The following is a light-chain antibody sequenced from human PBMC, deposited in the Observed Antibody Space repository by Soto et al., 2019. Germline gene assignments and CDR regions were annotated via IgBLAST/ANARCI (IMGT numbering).Light chain of an antibody. CDR2: KAS. CDR3: QQYNSYSPYT. V-gene: IGKV1-5*03. CDR1: QTITGW. J-gene: IGKJ2*01. Sequence: DIQMTQSPSTLSASVGDRVTITCRASQTITGWLAWYQQKPGKAPKLLIYKASSLESGVPSRFSGSGSGTDFTLTISSLQPDDFATYYCQQYNSYSPYTFGQGTKLEIK.